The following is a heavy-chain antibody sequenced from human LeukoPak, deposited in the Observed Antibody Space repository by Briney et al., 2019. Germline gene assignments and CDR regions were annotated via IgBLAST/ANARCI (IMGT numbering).Heavy chain of an antibody. CDR1: GGSISSYY. V-gene: IGHV4-59*01. D-gene: IGHD5-24*01. CDR2: IYYSGST. J-gene: IGHJ5*02. CDR3: APRRDGKNWFDP. Sequence: SETLSLTCTVSGGSISSYYWSWIRQPPGKGLEWIGYIYYSGSTNYNPSLKSRVTISVDTSKNQFSLKLSSVTAADTAVYYCAPRRDGKNWFDPWGQGTLVTVSS.